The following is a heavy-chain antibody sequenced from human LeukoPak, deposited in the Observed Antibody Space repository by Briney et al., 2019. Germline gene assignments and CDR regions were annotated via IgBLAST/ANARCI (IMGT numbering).Heavy chain of an antibody. D-gene: IGHD2-15*01. CDR2: ISYDGSNK. V-gene: IGHV3-30*18. J-gene: IGHJ5*02. CDR3: AKEGLGYLLDP. CDR1: GFTFSSYG. Sequence: GGSLRLSCAASGFTFSSYGMHWVRQAPGKGLEWVAVISYDGSNKYYADSVKGRFTISRDNSKNTLDLQMNSLRGEDTAVYYCAKEGLGYLLDPWGQGTLVTVSS.